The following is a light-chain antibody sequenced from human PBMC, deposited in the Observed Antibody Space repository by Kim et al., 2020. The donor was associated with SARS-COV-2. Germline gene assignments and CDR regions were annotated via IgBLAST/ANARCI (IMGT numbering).Light chain of an antibody. J-gene: IGLJ3*02. Sequence: GQSVTISCTGTSSDVGNYDYVSWYQQHPGKVPKLMIYDVNNRPSGVADRFSGSKSGNTASLTISGLQAEDEADYYCCSYAGSYSFVFGGGTQLTVL. CDR3: CSYAGSYSFV. CDR1: SSDVGNYDY. V-gene: IGLV2-11*03. CDR2: DVN.